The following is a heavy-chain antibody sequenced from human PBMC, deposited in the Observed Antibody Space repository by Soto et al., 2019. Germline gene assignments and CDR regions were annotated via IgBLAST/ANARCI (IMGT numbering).Heavy chain of an antibody. V-gene: IGHV3-33*01. D-gene: IGHD3-10*01. CDR1: GFSFSSYG. CDR2: IWYDGSNK. CDR3: ARYLAGDYGALDT. J-gene: IGHJ3*02. Sequence: QVQLVESGGGVVQPGRSLRLSCAPSGFSFSSYGIHWARQAPGKGLEWVAVIWYDGSNKVYADSVKGRFTISRDNSKNTLYLQMNSLRAEDTAVYYCARYLAGDYGALDTWGQGTMVTVSS.